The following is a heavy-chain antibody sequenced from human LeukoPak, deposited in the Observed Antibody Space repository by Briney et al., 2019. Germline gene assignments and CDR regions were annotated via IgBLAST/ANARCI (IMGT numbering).Heavy chain of an antibody. Sequence: GGSLRLSCAASGFTFTSYSMSWVRQAPGKGLEWVSGTSDRGDYTYYADSVKGRFTISRDSSKNTLYLQMNSLRAEDTALYFCAKKAQYNGNYPLDYWGQGTLVTVSS. V-gene: IGHV3-23*01. J-gene: IGHJ4*02. D-gene: IGHD1-26*01. CDR3: AKKAQYNGNYPLDY. CDR1: GFTFTSYS. CDR2: TSDRGDYT.